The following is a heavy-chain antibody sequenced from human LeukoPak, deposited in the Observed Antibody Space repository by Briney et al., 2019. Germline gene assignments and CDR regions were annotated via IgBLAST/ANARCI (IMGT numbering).Heavy chain of an antibody. CDR2: IRYDGTNK. CDR1: GFTFNNYG. J-gene: IGHJ4*02. V-gene: IGHV3-30*02. Sequence: PGESLRLSCAASGFTFNNYGMHWVRQAPGEGLEWVAFIRYDGTNKYYADSVKGRFTIFRDNSKNTLYLQMNSLRAEDTALYYCAKDVQWLGTSPFDYWGQGTLVTVPS. D-gene: IGHD6-19*01. CDR3: AKDVQWLGTSPFDY.